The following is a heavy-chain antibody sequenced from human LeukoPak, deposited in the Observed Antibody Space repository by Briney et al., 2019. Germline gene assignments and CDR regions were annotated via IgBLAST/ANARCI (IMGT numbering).Heavy chain of an antibody. J-gene: IGHJ4*02. CDR2: IQSKTYSEGT. V-gene: IGHV3-49*04. CDR3: TASDHLYCSSSSCHFDY. CDR1: GLNFGDYG. D-gene: IGHD2-15*01. Sequence: GGSLRLSCATSGLNFGDYGVSWVRQAPGKGLEWVSFIQSKTYSEGTMYAASVRGRFTISRDDSRSTAYLQMNSLKTEDTAVYYCTASDHLYCSSSSCHFDYWGQGTLVTVAS.